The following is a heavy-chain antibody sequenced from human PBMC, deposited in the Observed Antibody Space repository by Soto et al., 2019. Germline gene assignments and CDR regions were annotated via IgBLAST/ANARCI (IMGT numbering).Heavy chain of an antibody. D-gene: IGHD6-6*01. CDR3: VREERIAAPQLDY. CDR2: IHNSGTS. CDR1: GGSINSSDYH. V-gene: IGHV4-30-4*01. Sequence: SETLSLTCTVSGGSINSSDYHWSWTRQSPAKGLEWIGYIHNSGTSFYNPSLRGRVTVTLDTSRSQFSLTLASVTAADTAVYYCVREERIAAPQLDYWGQGIPVTVS. J-gene: IGHJ4*02.